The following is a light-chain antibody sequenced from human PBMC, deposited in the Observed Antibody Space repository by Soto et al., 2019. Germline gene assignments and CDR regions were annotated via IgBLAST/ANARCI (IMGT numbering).Light chain of an antibody. J-gene: IGKJ4*01. CDR3: QQYNNWPLT. CDR1: QSVSSN. CDR2: GAS. Sequence: EIVMTQSPATLSVSPGERATLSCRASQSVSSNLAWYQQKPGQAPRLLIYGASTRATGIPARFSGSGSGTEFTLTISGLQSEDFAVYYCQQYNNWPLTFGGGTKVDIK. V-gene: IGKV3-15*01.